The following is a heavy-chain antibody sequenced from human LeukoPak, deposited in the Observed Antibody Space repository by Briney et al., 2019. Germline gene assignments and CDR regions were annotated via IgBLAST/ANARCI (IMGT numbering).Heavy chain of an antibody. CDR3: AKDRRDYYDSSGYLPDY. Sequence: GGSLRLSCAASGFTFSNYWMNWVRQAPGKGLEWVSGISWNSGSIGYADSVKGRFTISRDNAKNSLYLQMNSLRAEDTALYYCAKDRRDYYDSSGYLPDYWGQGTLVTVSS. CDR2: ISWNSGSI. V-gene: IGHV3-9*01. CDR1: GFTFSNYW. D-gene: IGHD3-22*01. J-gene: IGHJ4*02.